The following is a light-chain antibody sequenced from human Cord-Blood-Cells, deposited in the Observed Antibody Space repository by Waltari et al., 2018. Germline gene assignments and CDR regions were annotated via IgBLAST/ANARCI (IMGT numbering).Light chain of an antibody. J-gene: IGLJ1*01. CDR1: SSDVGGYNL. CDR2: EGS. V-gene: IGLV2-23*01. Sequence: QSALTQPAPVSGSPGQPITISCPGTSSDVGGYNLVSWYQQHPGKAPKLMIYEGSKRPSGVSNRFSGSKSGNTASLTISGLQAEDEADYYCCSYAGSSTYVFGTGTKVTVL. CDR3: CSYAGSSTYV.